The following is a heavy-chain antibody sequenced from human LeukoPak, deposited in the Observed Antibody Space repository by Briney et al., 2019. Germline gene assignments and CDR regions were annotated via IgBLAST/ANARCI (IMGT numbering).Heavy chain of an antibody. Sequence: SDTLSLTCTVSGGSISSYYWSWIRQPTRRGLEWIGYIYYSGSTNFNPSLKSRVTISVDTSKNQFSLKLSSVTAADTAVYYCARGYGETSTRWGQGTLVTVSS. CDR1: GGSISSYY. CDR3: ARGYGETSTR. CDR2: IYYSGST. D-gene: IGHD4-17*01. V-gene: IGHV4-59*07. J-gene: IGHJ4*02.